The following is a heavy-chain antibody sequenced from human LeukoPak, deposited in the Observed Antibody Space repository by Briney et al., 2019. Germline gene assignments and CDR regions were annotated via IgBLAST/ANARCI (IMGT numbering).Heavy chain of an antibody. CDR2: ISYSGNT. J-gene: IGHJ4*02. V-gene: IGHV4-59*08. D-gene: IGHD5-12*01. CDR1: GGYISAGY. CDR3: ARRVPSGFVDC. Sequence: PSETLSLTCAVSGGYISAGYWIWIRQPPGTGLEWIGYISYSGNTNYNPSLKSRVTISQDTSKNQFSLRLSYVTAEDTAMYYCARRVPSGFVDCWGQGTLVTVCS.